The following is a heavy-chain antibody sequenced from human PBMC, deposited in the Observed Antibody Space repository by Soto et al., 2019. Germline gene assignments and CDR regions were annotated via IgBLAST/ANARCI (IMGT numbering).Heavy chain of an antibody. V-gene: IGHV3-66*01. CDR2: IYSGGST. Sequence: GGSLRLSCAASGFTVSSNYMSWVRQAPGKGLEWVSVIYSGGSTYYADSVKGRFTISRDNSKNTLYLQMNSLRAEDTAVYYCAREITMVRGVVKYFNWFDPWGQGTLVTVSS. J-gene: IGHJ5*02. D-gene: IGHD3-10*01. CDR1: GFTVSSNY. CDR3: AREITMVRGVVKYFNWFDP.